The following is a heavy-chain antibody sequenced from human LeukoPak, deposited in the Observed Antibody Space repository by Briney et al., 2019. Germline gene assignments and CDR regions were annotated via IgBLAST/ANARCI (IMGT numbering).Heavy chain of an antibody. CDR3: ARASADEGGFDP. Sequence: GGSLRLSCAASGFTFSSYSMDWVRQAPGKGLEGVSSISSSSSYIYYADSVKGRFTISRDNAKNSLYLQMNSLRAEDTAVYYCARASADEGGFDPWGQGTLVTVSS. J-gene: IGHJ5*02. CDR2: ISSSSSYI. V-gene: IGHV3-21*01. CDR1: GFTFSSYS.